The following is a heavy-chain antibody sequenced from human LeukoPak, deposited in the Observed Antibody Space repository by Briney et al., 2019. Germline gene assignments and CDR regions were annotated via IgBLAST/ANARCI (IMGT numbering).Heavy chain of an antibody. Sequence: GGSLRLSCGASGFTFGTYWMHWVRQAPGKGLEWVSDIYSDGTTYYTDSVKDRFTISKDKFKNTLYLQMNNLRAEDTGVYYCASEGEVGAITTLEYWGQGTLVTVSS. J-gene: IGHJ4*02. CDR1: GFTFGTYW. D-gene: IGHD1-26*01. V-gene: IGHV3-66*01. CDR3: ASEGEVGAITTLEY. CDR2: IYSDGTT.